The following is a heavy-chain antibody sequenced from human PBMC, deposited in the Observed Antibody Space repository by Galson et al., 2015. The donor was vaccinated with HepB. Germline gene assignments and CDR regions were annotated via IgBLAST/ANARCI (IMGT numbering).Heavy chain of an antibody. CDR3: ARDFIVGAVAGEDY. J-gene: IGHJ4*02. CDR1: GYTFTSYA. D-gene: IGHD6-19*01. V-gene: IGHV7-4-1*02. Sequence: SVKVSCKASGYTFTSYAMNWVRQAPGQGLEWMGWINTNTGNPTYAQGFTGRFVFSLDTSVSTTYLQISSLKAEDTAVYYCARDFIVGAVAGEDYWGQGTLVTVSS. CDR2: INTNTGNP.